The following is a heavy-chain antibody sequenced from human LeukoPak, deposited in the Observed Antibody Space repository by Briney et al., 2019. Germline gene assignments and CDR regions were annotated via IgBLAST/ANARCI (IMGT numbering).Heavy chain of an antibody. J-gene: IGHJ6*02. V-gene: IGHV4-34*01. D-gene: IGHD6-19*01. CDR3: ARGRVIAVAGTGYYYYYGMDV. Sequence: PSETLSLTCAVSGGSFSGYYWSWIRQPPGKGLEWIGEINHSGSTNYNPSLKSRVTISVDTSKNQFSLKLSSVTAADTAVYYCARGRVIAVAGTGYYYYYGMDVWGQGTTVTVSS. CDR1: GGSFSGYY. CDR2: INHSGST.